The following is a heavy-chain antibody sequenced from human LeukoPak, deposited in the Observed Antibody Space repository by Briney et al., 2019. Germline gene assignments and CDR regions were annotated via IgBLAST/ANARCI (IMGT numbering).Heavy chain of an antibody. Sequence: GGSLRLSCAASGFTLRSYDMSWVRQAPGKGLEWVSAITGTGGNQYHADSVKDRFTISRDNSKNTVYLQMNSLRAEDTAIYYCAKVQGSGNYRFDFWGQGTLVTVSS. J-gene: IGHJ4*02. V-gene: IGHV3-23*01. CDR1: GFTLRSYD. CDR2: ITGTGGNQ. CDR3: AKVQGSGNYRFDF. D-gene: IGHD3-10*01.